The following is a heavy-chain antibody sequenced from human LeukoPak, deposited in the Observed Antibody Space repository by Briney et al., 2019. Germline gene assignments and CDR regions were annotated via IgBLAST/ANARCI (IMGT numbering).Heavy chain of an antibody. Sequence: SETLSLTCAVYGGSCNDYYCGWIRQPPGKGLEWIGEIHPSGIFYYNSSLMSRVTISIDTSKSQFSLRLTSVTAADTAFYYCARGRDRSKAGDHWGQGSLVTVSS. D-gene: IGHD5-24*01. V-gene: IGHV4-34*01. CDR3: ARGRDRSKAGDH. J-gene: IGHJ4*02. CDR2: IHPSGIF. CDR1: GGSCNDYY.